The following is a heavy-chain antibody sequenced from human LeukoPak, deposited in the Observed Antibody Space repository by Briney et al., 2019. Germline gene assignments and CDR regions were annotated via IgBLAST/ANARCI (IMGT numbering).Heavy chain of an antibody. J-gene: IGHJ4*02. CDR2: ISSNGGTT. Sequence: PGGSLRLSCSASGFTFSSYAMHWVRQAPGKGLEYVSAISSNGGTTFYADSVKGRFTISRDNSKNTLYLQMSSLRAEDMAVYYCVKERSAAADYWGQGTLVTVSS. D-gene: IGHD6-13*01. CDR1: GFTFSSYA. CDR3: VKERSAAADY. V-gene: IGHV3-64D*09.